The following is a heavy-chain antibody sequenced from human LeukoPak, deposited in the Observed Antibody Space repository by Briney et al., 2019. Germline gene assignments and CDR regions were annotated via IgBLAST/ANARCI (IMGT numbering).Heavy chain of an antibody. J-gene: IGHJ4*02. CDR3: VTIIIRDYYTHGLDD. V-gene: IGHV3-15*01. Sequence: PGGSLRLSCAASGFTFSNVQMNWVRQAPGRGLEYVGHIKRKTDGETTDYAAPVKGRFTISRDDAKSTLYVQMNSLTTEDTAVYYCVTIIIRDYYTHGLDDWGQGTLITVSS. CDR2: IKRKTDGETT. D-gene: IGHD3-22*01. CDR1: GFTFSNVQ.